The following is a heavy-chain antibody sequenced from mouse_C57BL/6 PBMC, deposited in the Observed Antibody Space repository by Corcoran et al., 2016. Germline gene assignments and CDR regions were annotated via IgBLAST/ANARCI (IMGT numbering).Heavy chain of an antibody. Sequence: QIQLVQSGPELKKPGETVKISCKASGYTFTTYGMSWVKQAPGKGLKWMGWINTYSGVPTYADDFKGRFAFSLETSASTAYLQINNLKNEDTATYFCARGRPSYYGILYYFDYWGQGTTLTVSS. CDR1: GYTFTTYG. CDR3: ARGRPSYYGILYYFDY. D-gene: IGHD2-1*01. J-gene: IGHJ2*01. V-gene: IGHV9-3*01. CDR2: INTYSGVP.